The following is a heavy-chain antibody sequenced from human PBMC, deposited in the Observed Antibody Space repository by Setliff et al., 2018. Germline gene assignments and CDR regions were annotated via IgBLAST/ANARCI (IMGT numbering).Heavy chain of an antibody. CDR3: AKPQVELRWGFES. Sequence: GGSLRLSCAASGFTFSNYAMNWVRQAPGKGLEWVSVIYSDGSSTYYGDSVKGRFTISRDNSQNTLYLQMNSLRAEDTAVYYCAKPQVELRWGFESWGQGTLVTVLL. D-gene: IGHD3-16*01. CDR1: GFTFSNYA. V-gene: IGHV3-23*03. J-gene: IGHJ4*02. CDR2: IYSDGSST.